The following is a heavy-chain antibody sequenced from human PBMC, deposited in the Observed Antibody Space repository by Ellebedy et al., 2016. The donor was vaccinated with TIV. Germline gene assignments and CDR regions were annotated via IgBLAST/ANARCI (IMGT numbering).Heavy chain of an antibody. CDR3: ARIDTAIVDFDY. CDR1: GDSIASGDDY. V-gene: IGHV4-30-4*08. Sequence: MPSETLSLTCAVFGDSIASGDDYWGWVRRPPGRGLEWIGHIYSRGDTYYSPSLKSRANLAVDKSKNQFTLTLNSVTAADTAMYFCARIDTAIVDFDYWGQGVLVTVSS. D-gene: IGHD2-21*02. J-gene: IGHJ4*02. CDR2: IYSRGDT.